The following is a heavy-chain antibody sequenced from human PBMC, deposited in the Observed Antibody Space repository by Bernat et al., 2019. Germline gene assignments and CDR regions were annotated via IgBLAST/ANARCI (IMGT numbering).Heavy chain of an antibody. Sequence: QVQLVQSGAEVKKPGSSVKVSCKASGGTFSSYAISWVRQAPGQGLEWMGGIIPIFGTANYAQKFQGRVTITADKSTSTAYMELSRLRSEDTAVYYCARFISTVTTRWFDPWGQGTLVTVSS. CDR3: ARFISTVTTRWFDP. J-gene: IGHJ5*02. D-gene: IGHD4-17*01. CDR1: GGTFSSYA. CDR2: IIPIFGTA. V-gene: IGHV1-69*06.